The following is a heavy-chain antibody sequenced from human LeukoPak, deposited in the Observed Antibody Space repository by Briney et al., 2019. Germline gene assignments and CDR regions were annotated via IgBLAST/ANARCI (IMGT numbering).Heavy chain of an antibody. Sequence: ASVKVSCKASGYTFTSYYMHWVRQAPGQGLEWMGIINPSGGSTSCAQKFQGRVTMTRDMSTSTVYMELSSLRSEDTAVYYCASSYYYYYYMDVWGKGTTVTVSS. V-gene: IGHV1-46*01. CDR2: INPSGGST. J-gene: IGHJ6*03. CDR1: GYTFTSYY. CDR3: ASSYYYYYYMDV.